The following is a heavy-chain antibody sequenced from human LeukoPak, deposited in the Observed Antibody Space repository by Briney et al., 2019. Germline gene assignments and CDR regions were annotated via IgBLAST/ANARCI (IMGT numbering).Heavy chain of an antibody. V-gene: IGHV3-23*01. CDR1: GFPLRTYG. Sequence: GGSLRLSCAASGFPLRTYGMSWVRQAPGKGLEWVSGTPSGGDNTYYADSVKGRFTISRDNSKNTLYLQMNSLRAEDTAVYYCARGWVGATGYFDYWGQGTLVTVSS. CDR2: TPSGGDNT. J-gene: IGHJ4*02. CDR3: ARGWVGATGYFDY. D-gene: IGHD1-26*01.